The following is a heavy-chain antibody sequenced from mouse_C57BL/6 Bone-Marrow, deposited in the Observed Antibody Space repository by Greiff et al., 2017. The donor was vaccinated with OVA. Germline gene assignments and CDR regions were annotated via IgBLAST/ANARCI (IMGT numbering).Heavy chain of an antibody. D-gene: IGHD1-1*01. CDR2: IYPRSGNT. CDR3: ARRGYYGSSYWYFDV. CDR1: GYTFTSYG. Sequence: VQLQQSGAELARPGASVKLSCKASGYTFTSYGISWVKQRTGQGLEWIGEIYPRSGNTYYNEKFKGKATLTADKSSSTAYMELRSLTSEDSAVYFCARRGYYGSSYWYFDVWGTGTTVTVSS. V-gene: IGHV1-81*01. J-gene: IGHJ1*03.